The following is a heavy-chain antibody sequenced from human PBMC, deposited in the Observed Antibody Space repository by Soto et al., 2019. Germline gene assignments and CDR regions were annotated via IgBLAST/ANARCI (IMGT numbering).Heavy chain of an antibody. Sequence: ASVKVSCKASGGTFSSYAISWVRQAPGQGLEWMGGIIPIFGTANYAQKFQGRVTITADESTSTAYMELSSLRSEDTAVYYCARKGYYDSSGYYYRTYYYGMDVLGQGTTVTVSS. J-gene: IGHJ6*02. CDR2: IIPIFGTA. V-gene: IGHV1-69*13. CDR1: GGTFSSYA. CDR3: ARKGYYDSSGYYYRTYYYGMDV. D-gene: IGHD3-22*01.